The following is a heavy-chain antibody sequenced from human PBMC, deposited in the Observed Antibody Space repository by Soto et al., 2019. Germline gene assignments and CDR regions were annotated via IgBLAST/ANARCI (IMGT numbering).Heavy chain of an antibody. Sequence: QLQLQESGPGLVKPSETLSLTCTVSGGSISSSSSFWGWLRPPPGKGLEWIGTVYYTGSTYYTPPRQGRVTLSVDASKNQFSLKLNSVNAADTAVYYCAIQIRKGATMRGVDYWGQGTLVTVSS. CDR1: GGSISSSSSF. CDR3: AIQIRKGATMRGVDY. V-gene: IGHV4-39*01. D-gene: IGHD1-26*01. J-gene: IGHJ4*02. CDR2: VYYTGST.